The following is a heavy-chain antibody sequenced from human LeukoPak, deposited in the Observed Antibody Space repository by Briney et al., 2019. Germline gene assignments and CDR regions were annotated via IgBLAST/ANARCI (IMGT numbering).Heavy chain of an antibody. CDR1: GFTFSSYA. V-gene: IGHV3-30-3*01. CDR3: ARTGSGSYYNYYYYGMDV. Sequence: PGGSLRLSCAASGFTFSSYAMHSVRQAPGKGLERVAVIPYDGSNKYYADSVKGRFTISRDNSKNTLYLQMNSLRAEDTAVYYCARTGSGSYYNYYYYGMDVWGQGTTVTVSS. J-gene: IGHJ6*02. D-gene: IGHD3-10*01. CDR2: IPYDGSNK.